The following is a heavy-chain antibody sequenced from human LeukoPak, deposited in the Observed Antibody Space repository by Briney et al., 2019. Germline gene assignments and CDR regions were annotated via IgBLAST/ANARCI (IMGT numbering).Heavy chain of an antibody. J-gene: IGHJ6*02. CDR2: ISGSGRTI. CDR3: TRVENIGMDV. D-gene: IGHD1/OR15-1a*01. CDR1: GFTFSSYE. Sequence: RGSLRLSCAASGFTFSSYEMNWVRQAPGKGLEWVSYISGSGRTIYYADSVRGRFTISRDNARNSLYLQMKSLRADDTAVYYCTRVENIGMDVWGQGTTVTVSS. V-gene: IGHV3-48*03.